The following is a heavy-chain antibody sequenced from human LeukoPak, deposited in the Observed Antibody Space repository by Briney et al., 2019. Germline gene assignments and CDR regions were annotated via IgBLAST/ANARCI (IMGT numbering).Heavy chain of an antibody. J-gene: IGHJ6*03. Sequence: GGSLRLSCAASGFTFSSYSMNWVRQAPGKGLEWVSSISSSSSYIYYADSVKGRFTISRDNAKNSLYLQMNSLRAEDTAVYYCAREGELRFLEWSIGVPPFYYYYYYMDVWGKGTTVTVSS. V-gene: IGHV3-21*01. CDR3: AREGELRFLEWSIGVPPFYYYYYYMDV. CDR2: ISSSSSYI. D-gene: IGHD3-3*01. CDR1: GFTFSSYS.